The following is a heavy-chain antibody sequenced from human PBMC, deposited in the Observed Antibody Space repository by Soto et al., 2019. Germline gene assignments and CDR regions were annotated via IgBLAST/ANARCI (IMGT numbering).Heavy chain of an antibody. Sequence: QVQLVQSGAEVKKPGSSVKVSCKASGGTFSSYAISWVRQAPGQGLEWMGGIIPIFGTANYAQKFQGRVTLTXXEXTXIAYMELSSMRSEDTAVYYCARLLGAGYSMMYYFDYWGQGTLVTVSS. D-gene: IGHD3-9*01. CDR1: GGTFSSYA. V-gene: IGHV1-69*05. J-gene: IGHJ4*02. CDR2: IIPIFGTA. CDR3: ARLLGAGYSMMYYFDY.